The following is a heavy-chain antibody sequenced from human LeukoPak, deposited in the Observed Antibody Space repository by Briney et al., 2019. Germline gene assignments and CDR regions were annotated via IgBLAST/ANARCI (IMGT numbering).Heavy chain of an antibody. Sequence: GGSLRLSCAASGFTFSSYAMHWVRQAPGKGLEYVSAISSNGGSTYYANSVKGRFTISRDNSKNTLYLQMNSLRAEDTAVYYCARDLGNLGGFDPWGQGTLVTVSS. CDR2: ISSNGGST. D-gene: IGHD3-16*01. V-gene: IGHV3-64*01. CDR1: GFTFSSYA. CDR3: ARDLGNLGGFDP. J-gene: IGHJ5*02.